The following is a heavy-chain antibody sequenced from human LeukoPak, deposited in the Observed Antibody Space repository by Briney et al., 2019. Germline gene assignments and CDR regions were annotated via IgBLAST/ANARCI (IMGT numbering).Heavy chain of an antibody. CDR1: GDSISSANYY. CDR2: IYFSGST. V-gene: IGHV4-39*07. J-gene: IGHJ4*02. D-gene: IGHD2-2*01. Sequence: SETLSLTCTVSGDSISSANYYWGWVRQPPGKGLEWIGSIYFSGSTYYNPSLKSRVTISVETSKVQFSRKLSSVTTADTAVYYCARDSCSSTSCRKKFDNWGQGTLVTVSS. CDR3: ARDSCSSTSCRKKFDN.